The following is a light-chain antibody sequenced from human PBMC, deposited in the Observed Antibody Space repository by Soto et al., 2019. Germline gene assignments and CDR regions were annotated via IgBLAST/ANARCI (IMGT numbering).Light chain of an antibody. CDR2: EGS. V-gene: IGLV2-23*03. Sequence: QSVLTQPASVSGSPGQSITISCTGTSSDVGSYNLVSWYQQHPGKAPKLMIYEGSKRPSGVSNRFSGSKSGNTASLTTSGLQAEDEADYYCSSFAGSNNFPYVFGTGTKVTVL. CDR1: SSDVGSYNL. J-gene: IGLJ1*01. CDR3: SSFAGSNNFPYV.